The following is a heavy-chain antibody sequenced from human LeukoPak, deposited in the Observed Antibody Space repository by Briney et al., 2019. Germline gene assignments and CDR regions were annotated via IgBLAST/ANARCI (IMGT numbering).Heavy chain of an antibody. D-gene: IGHD1-1*01. CDR1: GGSISTYY. V-gene: IGHV4-59*12. J-gene: IGHJ6*02. CDR2: IDHSGST. CDR3: ARDGEVKGMTGSVFSWGPKTMSYYSGMDV. Sequence: SETLSPTCTVSGGSISTYYWTWIRQPPGKGLEWIGYIDHSGSTKYNPSLKSRVRISVDTSKNQFSLRMTSVTTADTAVYYCARDGEVKGMTGSVFSWGPKTMSYYSGMDVWGRGTTVTVSS.